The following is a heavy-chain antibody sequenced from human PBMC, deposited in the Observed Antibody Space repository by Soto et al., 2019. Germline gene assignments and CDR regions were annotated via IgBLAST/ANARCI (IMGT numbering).Heavy chain of an antibody. CDR3: VARYLNSTTCYQLDY. J-gene: IGHJ4*01. Sequence: GGSMRLSCGDSGFTFSSYAMSWVRQAPGEGLEYVSAISGNGGSTYYADSVKDRVIISRDNSKDTVYLQMSSLRTEDTAVYYCVARYLNSTTCYQLDYWGQGTLVTLSS. V-gene: IGHV3-64D*06. CDR1: GFTFSSYA. CDR2: ISGNGGST. D-gene: IGHD2-2*01.